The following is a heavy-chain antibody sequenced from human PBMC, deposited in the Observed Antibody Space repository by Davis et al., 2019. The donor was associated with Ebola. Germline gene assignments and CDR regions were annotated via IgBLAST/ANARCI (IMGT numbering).Heavy chain of an antibody. CDR2: ISGVGYNT. D-gene: IGHD5/OR15-5a*01. CDR3: ATCGFCVSTSGVDY. V-gene: IGHV3-23*01. Sequence: PGGSLRLSCAASGFTFSNYAMSWVRQAPGKGLEWVSGISGVGYNTYHADSLKGRFTISRDNSKNTLDLQMNNLRGEDTAVYYFATCGFCVSTSGVDYWGQGTLVTVSS. J-gene: IGHJ4*02. CDR1: GFTFSNYA.